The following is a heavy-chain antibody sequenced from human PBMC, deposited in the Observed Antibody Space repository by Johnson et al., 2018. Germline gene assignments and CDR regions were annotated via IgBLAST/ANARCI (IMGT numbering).Heavy chain of an antibody. CDR3: ARGSRSSAYYFVAFDI. D-gene: IGHD3-22*01. J-gene: IGHJ3*02. CDR1: GGSINSGTFF. CDR2: IWTSGTT. Sequence: QVQLQESGPGLVEPSQTLSLTCLVSGGSINSGTFFWTWMRQPAGNGLEWIGRIWTSGTTTHYNPSLKGRVTISLDTPKNQVSLELTSVTATDTAVYYCARGSRSSAYYFVAFDIWGQGTMVPVSS. V-gene: IGHV4-61*02.